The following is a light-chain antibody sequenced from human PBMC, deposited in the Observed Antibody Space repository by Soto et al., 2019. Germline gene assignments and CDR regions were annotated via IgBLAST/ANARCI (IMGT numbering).Light chain of an antibody. V-gene: IGLV3-1*01. J-gene: IGLJ2*01. CDR3: QAWDSSTACVV. Sequence: SYELTQPPSVSVSPGQTASITCSGDKLGDKYACWYQQKPGQSPVLVIYQDSKRPSGIPERFSGSNSGNTATRTISGTQAMDEADYYCQAWDSSTACVVFGGGTKLTVL. CDR2: QDS. CDR1: KLGDKY.